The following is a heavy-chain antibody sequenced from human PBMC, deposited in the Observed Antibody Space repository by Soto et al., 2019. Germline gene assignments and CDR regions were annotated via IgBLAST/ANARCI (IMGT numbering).Heavy chain of an antibody. J-gene: IGHJ4*02. CDR3: TRGELYSRSGSHTPYFDG. V-gene: IGHV3-30-3*01. D-gene: IGHD3-3*01. CDR2: ILSDGSKR. Sequence: QVQLVESGGDVVQPGRSLRLSCTASGFTFNRYAIHWVRQAPAKGMEWVAVILSDGSKRYYGDSVKGRFNLSRDNSMSTLYVQMNSLRLDGTAVYCSTRGELYSRSGSHTPYFDGCGQGTLVTVSS. CDR1: GFTFNRYA.